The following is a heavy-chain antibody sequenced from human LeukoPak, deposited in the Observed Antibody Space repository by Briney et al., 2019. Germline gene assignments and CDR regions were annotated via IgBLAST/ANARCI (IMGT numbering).Heavy chain of an antibody. V-gene: IGHV3-23*01. CDR3: AKDGSSSGYPYYMDV. CDR1: GITFSTYA. Sequence: GGSLRLSCEVSGITFSTYAMSWVRQAPGKGLEWVSVISGSGGSTYYADSVKGRFTISRDNSKNTLYLQMNSLRAEDTAVYYCAKDGSSSGYPYYMDVWGKGTTVTVSS. CDR2: ISGSGGST. D-gene: IGHD5-12*01. J-gene: IGHJ6*03.